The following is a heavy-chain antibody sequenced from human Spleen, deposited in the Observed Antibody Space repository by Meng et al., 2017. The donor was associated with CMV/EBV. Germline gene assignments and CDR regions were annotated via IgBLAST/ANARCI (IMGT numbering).Heavy chain of an antibody. CDR3: ARTSGSYYYYGMDV. V-gene: IGHV1-2*02. Sequence: ASVKVSCKASGYTFTDYYIHWVRQAPGQGLEWMGWINPKSGGKNYAQRFRGRVTMTRDTSVSTTYMELSRLTSDDTAVYYCARTSGSYYYYGMDVWGQGTTVTVSS. D-gene: IGHD1-26*01. J-gene: IGHJ6*02. CDR1: GYTFTDYY. CDR2: INPKSGGK.